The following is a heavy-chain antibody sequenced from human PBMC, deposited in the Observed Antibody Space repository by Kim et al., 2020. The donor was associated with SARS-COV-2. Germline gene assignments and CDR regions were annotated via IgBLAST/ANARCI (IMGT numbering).Heavy chain of an antibody. CDR1: GFTFSSYA. V-gene: IGHV3-23*01. Sequence: GGSLRLSCAASGFTFSSYAMSWVRQAPGKGLEWVSAISGSGGSTYYADSVKGRFTISRDNSKNTLYLQMNSLRAGDTAVYYCAVDIVVVPAATPVDYWGQGTLVTVSS. D-gene: IGHD2-2*01. CDR2: ISGSGGST. CDR3: AVDIVVVPAATPVDY. J-gene: IGHJ4*02.